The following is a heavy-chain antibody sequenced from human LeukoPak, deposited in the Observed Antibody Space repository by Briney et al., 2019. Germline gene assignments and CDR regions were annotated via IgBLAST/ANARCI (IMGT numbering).Heavy chain of an antibody. J-gene: IGHJ4*02. Sequence: PGGSLRLSCGASGFRFRSYWLTWVRQTPGKGLEWVANIKHDGSEKYYVDSVKGRFTISRDNSKNTLYLQMNSLRAEDTAVYYCARGYSYGTDWGQGTLVTVSS. V-gene: IGHV3-7*03. CDR2: IKHDGSEK. CDR1: GFRFRSYW. D-gene: IGHD5-18*01. CDR3: ARGYSYGTD.